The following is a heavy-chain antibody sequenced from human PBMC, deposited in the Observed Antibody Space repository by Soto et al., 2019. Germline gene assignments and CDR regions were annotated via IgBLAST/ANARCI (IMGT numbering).Heavy chain of an antibody. CDR2: INAGNGNT. J-gene: IGHJ6*03. CDR1: GYTFTSYA. V-gene: IGHV1-3*01. D-gene: IGHD6-6*01. Sequence: ASVKVSCKASGYTFTSYAMHWVRQAPGQRLEWMGWINAGNGNTKYSQKFQGRVTITRDTSASTAYMELSSLRSEDTAVYCCARGQLDPTRPYYYHYYYMDVWGKGTTVTVSS. CDR3: ARGQLDPTRPYYYHYYYMDV.